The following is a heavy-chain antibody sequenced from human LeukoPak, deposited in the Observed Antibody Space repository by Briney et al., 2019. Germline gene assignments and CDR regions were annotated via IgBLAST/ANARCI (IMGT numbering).Heavy chain of an antibody. CDR1: GYTFPDYY. D-gene: IGHD3-10*01. Sequence: ASVKVSCKASGYTFPDYYIHWVRQAPGQGLEWMGWINPNSGGTNFAQKFQGKVTMTRDTFVTTAYMEVSRLRSDDTAVYYCARVKYSGYGAPADYFFDYWGQGTLLTVSS. CDR3: ARVKYSGYGAPADYFFDY. V-gene: IGHV1-2*02. CDR2: INPNSGGT. J-gene: IGHJ4*02.